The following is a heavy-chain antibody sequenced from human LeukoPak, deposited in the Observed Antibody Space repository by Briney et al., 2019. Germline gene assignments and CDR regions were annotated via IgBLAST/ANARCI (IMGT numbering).Heavy chain of an antibody. V-gene: IGHV3-53*05. Sequence: GGSLRLSCAASGFTVSSNYMSWVRQAPGKGLEWVSVIYSGGSTYYADSVKGRFTISRDNSKNTLYLQMNSLRAEDTAMYFCAKRGVVIRVILVGFHKEAYYFDSWGQGALVAVSS. CDR3: AKRGVVIRVILVGFHKEAYYFDS. D-gene: IGHD3-22*01. J-gene: IGHJ4*02. CDR2: IYSGGST. CDR1: GFTVSSNY.